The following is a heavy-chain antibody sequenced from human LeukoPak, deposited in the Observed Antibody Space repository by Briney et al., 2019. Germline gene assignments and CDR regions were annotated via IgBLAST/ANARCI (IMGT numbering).Heavy chain of an antibody. D-gene: IGHD6-25*01. CDR3: AREDAIAAIHYYYYYAMDV. J-gene: IGHJ6*02. CDR1: GYTFTSYG. CDR2: ISAYNGNT. V-gene: IGHV1-18*01. Sequence: ASVKVSCKASGYTFTSYGISWVRQAPGQGLEWMGWISAYNGNTNYAQKLQGRVTMTTDTSTSTAYMELRSLRSDDTAVYYCAREDAIAAIHYYYYYAMDVWGQGTTVTVSS.